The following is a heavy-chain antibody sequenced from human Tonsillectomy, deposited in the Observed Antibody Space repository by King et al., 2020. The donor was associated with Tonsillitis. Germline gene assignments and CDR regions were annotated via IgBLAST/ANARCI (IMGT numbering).Heavy chain of an antibody. CDR1: GYTFTSYA. D-gene: IGHD2-2*01. J-gene: IGHJ5*02. Sequence: QLVQSGAEVKKPGASVKVSCKASGYTFTSYAMHWVRQAPGQRLEWMGWINAGNGNTKYSQKFQGRVTITRDTSASTAYMELSSLRSEDTAVYYCAREGVARIVVVPAEMPWAWFDPWGQGTLVTVSS. CDR3: AREGVARIVVVPAEMPWAWFDP. CDR2: INAGNGNT. V-gene: IGHV1-3*01.